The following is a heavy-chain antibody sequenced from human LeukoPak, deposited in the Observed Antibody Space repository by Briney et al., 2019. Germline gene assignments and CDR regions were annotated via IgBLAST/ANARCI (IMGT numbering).Heavy chain of an antibody. J-gene: IGHJ4*02. Sequence: SETLSLTCTVSGGSISSSSYYWGWIRQPPGKGLEWIGSIYYSGSTYYNPSLKSRVTISVDTSKNQFSLKLSSVTAADTAVYYCARVPLKSDSDYFDYWGQGTLVSVSS. CDR2: IYYSGST. D-gene: IGHD2-21*02. V-gene: IGHV4-39*07. CDR1: GGSISSSSYY. CDR3: ARVPLKSDSDYFDY.